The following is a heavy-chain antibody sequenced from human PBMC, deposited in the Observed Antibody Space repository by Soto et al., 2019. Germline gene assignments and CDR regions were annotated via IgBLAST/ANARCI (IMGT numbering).Heavy chain of an antibody. J-gene: IGHJ5*02. CDR3: AKVPNSSPYPNWFDP. CDR1: GFTFSSYW. D-gene: IGHD6-6*01. CDR2: INSDGSST. V-gene: IGHV3-74*01. Sequence: TGGPLRLSCAASGFTFSSYWMHWVRQAPGKGLVWVSRINSDGSSTSYADSVKGRFTISRDNAKNTLYLQMNSLRAEDTAVYYCAKVPNSSPYPNWFDPWGQGTLVTVSS.